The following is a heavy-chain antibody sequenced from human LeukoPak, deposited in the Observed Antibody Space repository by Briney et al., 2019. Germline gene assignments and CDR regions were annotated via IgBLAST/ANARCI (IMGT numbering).Heavy chain of an antibody. D-gene: IGHD1-26*01. CDR2: ISWNSGRI. V-gene: IGHV3-9*01. CDR3: VKATGSQPRAGAFDF. J-gene: IGHJ3*01. Sequence: GGSLRLSCAASGFTFDDHAMNWVRQAPGKGLEWVAGISWNSGRIGYADSVKGRFTISRDNTKNSLDLQMSSLRTEDTALYYCVKATGSQPRAGAFDFWGQGTRVTLSP. CDR1: GFTFDDHA.